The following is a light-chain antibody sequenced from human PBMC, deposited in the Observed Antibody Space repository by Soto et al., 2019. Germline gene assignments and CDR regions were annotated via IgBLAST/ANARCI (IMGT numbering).Light chain of an antibody. CDR2: GAS. Sequence: EIVMTQSPATLSVSPGERATLSCRASQSVNNKLGWYQQKPGQAPRLLIFGASTRATGIPARFSGSGSGTEFTLTISSLQSEDFAVYYCQQYHNWPTWTFGQGTKVDIK. V-gene: IGKV3-15*01. CDR3: QQYHNWPTWT. CDR1: QSVNNK. J-gene: IGKJ1*01.